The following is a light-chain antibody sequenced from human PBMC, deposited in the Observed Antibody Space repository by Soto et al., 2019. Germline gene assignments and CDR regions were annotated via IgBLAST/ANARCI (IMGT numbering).Light chain of an antibody. CDR3: QQYNGYPWT. Sequence: DIQMTQSPSTLSASVGDGVAITCRASQNIGTWLAWYQQKPGKAPKLLISKASNLESGVPSTYSGSGSGTEFTLAISSLQPDDFATYYCQQYNGYPWTFGQGTKVEMK. CDR2: KAS. J-gene: IGKJ1*01. CDR1: QNIGTW. V-gene: IGKV1-5*03.